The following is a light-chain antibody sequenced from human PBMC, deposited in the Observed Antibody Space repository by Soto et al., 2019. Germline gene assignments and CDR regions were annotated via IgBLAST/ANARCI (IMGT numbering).Light chain of an antibody. CDR2: GAS. Sequence: EIVMTQSPATLSMSPGGRATLSCRASQSVSSNLAWYQQKPGQAPRLLIYGASTRATGFPARSSGSGSGTEFTLTISSLQSEDFAVYYCQQYKNWPLTFGGGTKV. CDR1: QSVSSN. J-gene: IGKJ4*01. CDR3: QQYKNWPLT. V-gene: IGKV3-15*01.